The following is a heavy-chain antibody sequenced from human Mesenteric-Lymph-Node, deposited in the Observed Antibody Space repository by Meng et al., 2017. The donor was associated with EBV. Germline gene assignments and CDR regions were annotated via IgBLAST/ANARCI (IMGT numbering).Heavy chain of an antibody. CDR2: YSSGNT. J-gene: IGHJ4*02. D-gene: IGHD1-1*01. CDR3: ARGNYNFGQNFDY. Sequence: QVQLKGPGPGLVKPSQTLSLTCAVSGGSISGSPYYWSWIRQSPGKGLEWIGYSSGNTYYNPSLKSRVSISLDTSKNQFFLKLTSVTAADMAVYYCARGNYNFGQNFDYWGQGTLVTVSS. CDR1: GGSISGSPYY. V-gene: IGHV4-30-4*01.